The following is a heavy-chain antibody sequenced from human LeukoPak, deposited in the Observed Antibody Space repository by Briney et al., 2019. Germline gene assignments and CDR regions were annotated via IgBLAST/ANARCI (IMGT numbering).Heavy chain of an antibody. CDR2: ISGSGGST. J-gene: IGHJ3*02. CDR1: GFTFGSYA. V-gene: IGHV3-23*01. D-gene: IGHD1-1*01. CDR3: AKDRWTEVDAFDI. Sequence: GGSLRLSCAASGFTFGSYAMNWVRQVPGKGLEWVSAISGSGGSTYYADSVKGRFTISRDNSKNTLYLQMNSLRAEDTAVYYCAKDRWTEVDAFDIWGQGTMVTVSS.